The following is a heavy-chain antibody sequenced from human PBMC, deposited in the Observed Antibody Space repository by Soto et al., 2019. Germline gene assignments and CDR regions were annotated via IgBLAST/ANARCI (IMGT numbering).Heavy chain of an antibody. CDR1: GYTFTGHY. J-gene: IGHJ4*02. CDR3: GRGRSGQIVIFY. Sequence: ASVKVSCKASGYTFTGHYIHWVRQAPQQGPEWMGEIGPESGATRSSEKFRGRVTMTMDTSITTVYMELRNLSPDDTAVYYCGRGRSGQIVIFYWGQGTPVTVSS. V-gene: IGHV1-2*02. D-gene: IGHD1-26*01. CDR2: IGPESGAT.